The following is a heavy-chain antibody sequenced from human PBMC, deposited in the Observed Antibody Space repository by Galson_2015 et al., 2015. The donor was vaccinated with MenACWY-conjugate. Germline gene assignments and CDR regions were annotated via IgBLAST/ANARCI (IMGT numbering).Heavy chain of an antibody. D-gene: IGHD5-18*01. Sequence: SVKVSCKASGYTFTSYYMHWVRQAPGQGLEWMGIINPSGGSTSYAQKFQGRVTMTRDTSTSTVYMELSSLRSEDTAVYYCARDQERGYSYGHYYGMDVWGQGTTVTVSS. CDR2: INPSGGST. J-gene: IGHJ6*02. CDR1: GYTFTSYY. CDR3: ARDQERGYSYGHYYGMDV. V-gene: IGHV1-46*01.